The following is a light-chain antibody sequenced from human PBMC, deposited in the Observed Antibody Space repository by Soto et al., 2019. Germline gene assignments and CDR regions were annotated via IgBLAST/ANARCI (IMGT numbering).Light chain of an antibody. CDR2: GAS. CDR3: QQYNNWPRT. J-gene: IGKJ1*01. V-gene: IGKV3-15*01. Sequence: EILMTQSPVTLSVSPGERATLSCRASQSVSSNLAWYQKKSGQAPRLLIYGASTRANGIPARFSGSGSGTEFTLTISSLQSEDFAVYYCQQYNNWPRTFGQGTKVEIK. CDR1: QSVSSN.